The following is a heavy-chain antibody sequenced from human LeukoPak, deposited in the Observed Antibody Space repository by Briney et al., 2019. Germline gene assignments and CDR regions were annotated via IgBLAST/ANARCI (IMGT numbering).Heavy chain of an antibody. CDR3: ARSRGYDTSKAIDYYYYGMDV. CDR2: IGTAGDT. D-gene: IGHD5-12*01. CDR1: GFTFSSYD. J-gene: IGHJ6*02. V-gene: IGHV3-13*01. Sequence: GGSLRLSCAASGFTFSSYDMHWVRQATGKGLEWVSAIGTAGDTYYPGSVEGRFTISRENAKNSLYLQMNSLRAGDTAVYYCARSRGYDTSKAIDYYYYGMDVWGQGTTVTVSS.